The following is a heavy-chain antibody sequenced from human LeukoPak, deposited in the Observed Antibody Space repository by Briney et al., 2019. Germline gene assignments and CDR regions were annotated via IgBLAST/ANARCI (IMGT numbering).Heavy chain of an antibody. CDR1: GDSISSYY. Sequence: SETLSLTCTVSGDSISSYYWSWIRQPPGKGLEWIGYMYYSGSTNYNPSLKNRVTLSVDTSKNQFSLKLSSVTVADTAVYYCARLGAARILYYYYYMDVWGKGTTVTVSS. CDR2: MYYSGST. J-gene: IGHJ6*03. CDR3: ARLGAARILYYYYYMDV. D-gene: IGHD6-6*01. V-gene: IGHV4-59*01.